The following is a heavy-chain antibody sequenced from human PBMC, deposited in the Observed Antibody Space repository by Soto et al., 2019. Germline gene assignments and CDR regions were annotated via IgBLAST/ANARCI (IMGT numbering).Heavy chain of an antibody. CDR1: GFAFHTFD. D-gene: IGHD2-15*01. V-gene: IGHV3-30-3*01. CDR2: ISYDGSKK. J-gene: IGHJ4*02. Sequence: GGSLRLSCAASGFAFHTFDMHWVRQAPGKGLEWVAFISYDGSKKYYADAVNGRFTISRDNSENTLFVIMNSLRPEDIGVYYCATATGGFDYWGLGTLVTVSS. CDR3: ATATGGFDY.